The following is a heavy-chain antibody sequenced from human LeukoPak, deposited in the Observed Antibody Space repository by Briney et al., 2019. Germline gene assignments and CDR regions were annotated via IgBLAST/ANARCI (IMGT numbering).Heavy chain of an antibody. J-gene: IGHJ5*02. D-gene: IGHD3-3*01. CDR2: IIPIFGTA. V-gene: IGHV1-69*06. Sequence: ASVKVSCKASGGTFSSYAISWVRQAPGQGLEWMGGIIPIFGTANYAQKFQGRVTITADKSTSTAYMELSSLRSEDTAVYYCARGGSTIFGVVIRYWFDPWGQGTLVTVSS. CDR1: GGTFSSYA. CDR3: ARGGSTIFGVVIRYWFDP.